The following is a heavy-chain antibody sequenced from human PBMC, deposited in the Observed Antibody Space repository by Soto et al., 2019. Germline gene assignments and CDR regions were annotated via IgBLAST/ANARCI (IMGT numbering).Heavy chain of an antibody. CDR3: ARGRRYCSSTSCYANNWFDP. D-gene: IGHD2-2*01. J-gene: IGHJ5*02. CDR2: INHSGST. V-gene: IGHV4-34*01. Sequence: SETLSLTCAVYGGSFSGYYWSWIRQPPGKGLEWIGEINHSGSTNYNPSLKSRVTISVDTSKNQFSLKLSSVTAADTAVYYCARGRRYCSSTSCYANNWFDPWGQGTLVTVSS. CDR1: GGSFSGYY.